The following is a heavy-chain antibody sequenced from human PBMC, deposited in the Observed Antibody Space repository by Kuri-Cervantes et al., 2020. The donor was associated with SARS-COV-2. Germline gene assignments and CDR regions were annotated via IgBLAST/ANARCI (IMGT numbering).Heavy chain of an antibody. D-gene: IGHD3-3*01. CDR3: AKGPTIFGVVIRSAFDI. Sequence: GESLKISCAASGFTFSSYGMHWARQAPGKGLEWVAFIRYDGSNKYYADSVKGRFTISRDNSKNTLYLQMNSLRAEDTAVYYCAKGPTIFGVVIRSAFDIWGQGTMVTVSS. J-gene: IGHJ3*02. CDR1: GFTFSSYG. CDR2: IRYDGSNK. V-gene: IGHV3-30*02.